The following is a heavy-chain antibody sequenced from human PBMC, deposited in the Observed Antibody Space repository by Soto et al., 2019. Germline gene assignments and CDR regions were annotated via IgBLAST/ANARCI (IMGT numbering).Heavy chain of an antibody. Sequence: EVQLVESGGGLVQPGRSLRLSCAASGFTFDDYAMHWVRQAPGKGLEWVSGISWNSGSIAYADSVKGRFTISRDNAKNSLYLQMNSLRAEDTALYYCATRSSSGWYYFDNWGQGTLVTVSS. CDR1: GFTFDDYA. V-gene: IGHV3-9*01. J-gene: IGHJ4*02. CDR2: ISWNSGSI. D-gene: IGHD6-19*01. CDR3: ATRSSSGWYYFDN.